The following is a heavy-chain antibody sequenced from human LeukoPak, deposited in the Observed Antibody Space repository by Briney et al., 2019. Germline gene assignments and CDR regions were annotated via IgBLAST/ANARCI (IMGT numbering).Heavy chain of an antibody. V-gene: IGHV4-59*01. CDR3: ASGRYCSSTSCYGWYVDY. D-gene: IGHD2-2*01. CDR2: IYYSGST. J-gene: IGHJ4*02. Sequence: PSETLSLTCTVSGGSISSYYWSWIRQPPGKGLEWIGYIYYSGSTNYNPSLKSRVTISVDTSKNQFSLKLSSVTAADTAVYYCASGRYCSSTSCYGWYVDYWGQGTLVTVSS. CDR1: GGSISSYY.